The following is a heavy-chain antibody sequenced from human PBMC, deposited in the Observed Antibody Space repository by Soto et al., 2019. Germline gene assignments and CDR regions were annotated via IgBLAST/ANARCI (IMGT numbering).Heavy chain of an antibody. CDR2: INSDGSST. CDR3: AMNWLPEFDF. Sequence: GGSLRLSCAASGFTFSSYWMHWVRQAPGKGLVWVSRINSDGSSTSYADSVKGRFTISRDNAKNTLYLQMNSLRADDAAVYYFAMNWLPEFDFWGQGTLVTVSS. D-gene: IGHD1-1*01. J-gene: IGHJ4*02. V-gene: IGHV3-74*01. CDR1: GFTFSSYW.